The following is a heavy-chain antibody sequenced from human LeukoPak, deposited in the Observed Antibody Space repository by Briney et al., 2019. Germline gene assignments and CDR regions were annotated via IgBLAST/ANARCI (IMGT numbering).Heavy chain of an antibody. V-gene: IGHV1-18*01. CDR2: ISAYNGNT. J-gene: IGHJ4*02. Sequence: ASVKVSCKASGYTFPSYGISWVRQAPGQGLEWMGWISAYNGNTNYAQKFQGRVTMTRDTSISTAYMELSRLRSDDTAVYYCARAGRSSGWYETGYWGQGTLVTVSS. D-gene: IGHD6-19*01. CDR3: ARAGRSSGWYETGY. CDR1: GYTFPSYG.